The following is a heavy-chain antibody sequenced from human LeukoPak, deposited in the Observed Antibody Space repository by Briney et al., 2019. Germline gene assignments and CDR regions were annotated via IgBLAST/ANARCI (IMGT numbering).Heavy chain of an antibody. V-gene: IGHV3-48*02. CDR3: RAHGGAFDI. CDR1: GFTFSSYS. Sequence: QTGGSLRLSCAASGFTFSSYSMNWVRQAPGKGLEWVSYISSISTTMYYADSVKGRFTISRDNAKNSLYLQMDSLRDEDTAVYYCRAHGGAFDIWGQGTMVTVSS. J-gene: IGHJ3*02. CDR2: ISSISTTM. D-gene: IGHD3-10*01.